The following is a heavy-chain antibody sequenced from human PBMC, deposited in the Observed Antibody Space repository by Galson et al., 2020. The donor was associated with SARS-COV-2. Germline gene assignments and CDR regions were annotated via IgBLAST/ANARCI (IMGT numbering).Heavy chain of an antibody. CDR1: GFLFSDYD. CDR3: VRDRQGGAFDD. CDR2: ITKSSSTI. D-gene: IGHD1-26*01. V-gene: IGHV3-48*01. Sequence: GESLKISCAASGFLFSDYDMNWVRQAPGKGLEWVSFITKSSSTIYYADSVRGRFTISRDNAKSSLYLQMNGLRAEDTAVYYCVRDRQGGAFDDWGQGTLVTVSS. J-gene: IGHJ4*02.